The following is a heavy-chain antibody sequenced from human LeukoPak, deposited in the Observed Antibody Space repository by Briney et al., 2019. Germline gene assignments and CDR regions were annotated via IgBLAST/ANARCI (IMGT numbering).Heavy chain of an antibody. J-gene: IGHJ4*02. V-gene: IGHV4-59*01. CDR3: ARQPSGYSSGWYVFDY. D-gene: IGHD6-19*01. Sequence: SETLSLTCTVSGCSISSYYWSWIRQPPGKGLEWIGYIYYSGSTNYNPSLKSRVTISVDTSMNQFSLKLSSVTAADTAVYYCARQPSGYSSGWYVFDYWGQGTLVTVSS. CDR1: GCSISSYY. CDR2: IYYSGST.